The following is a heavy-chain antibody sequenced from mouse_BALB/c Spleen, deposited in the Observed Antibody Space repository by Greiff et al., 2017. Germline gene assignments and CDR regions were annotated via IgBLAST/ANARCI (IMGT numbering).Heavy chain of an antibody. CDR2: IYPGNGDT. CDR3: AREGFAD. Sequence: QVQLQQPGAELVKPGASVKMSCKASGYTFTSYNMHWVKQTPGQGLEWIGAIYPGNGDTSYNQKFKGKATLTADKSSSTAYMQLSSLTSEDSAVYYCAREGFADWGQGTLVTVSA. J-gene: IGHJ3*01. V-gene: IGHV1-12*01. CDR1: GYTFTSYN.